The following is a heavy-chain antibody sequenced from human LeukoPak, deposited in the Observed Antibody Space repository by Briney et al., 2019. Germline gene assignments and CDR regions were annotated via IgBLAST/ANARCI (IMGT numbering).Heavy chain of an antibody. V-gene: IGHV1-46*01. CDR3: ARGWWQQPTIDY. CDR2: INPSGGST. J-gene: IGHJ4*02. Sequence: ASVNVSCKASGYTFTSYYMHWVRQAPGQGLEWMGIINPSGGSTSYAQKFQGRVTMTRDMSTSTVYMELSSLRSEDTAVYYCARGWWQQPTIDYWGQGTLVTVSS. D-gene: IGHD6-13*01. CDR1: GYTFTSYY.